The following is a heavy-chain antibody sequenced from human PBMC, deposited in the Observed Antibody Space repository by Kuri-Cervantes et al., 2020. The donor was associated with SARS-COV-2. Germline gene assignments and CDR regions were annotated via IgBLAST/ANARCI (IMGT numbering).Heavy chain of an antibody. D-gene: IGHD5-12*01. CDR1: GGSISSGGYS. V-gene: IGHV4-30-2*01. CDR2: IYHSGST. Sequence: SQTLSLTCAVSGGSISSGGYSWSWIRQPPGKGLEWIGYIYHSGSTYYNPSLKSRVTMSVDTSKNQFSLKLSSVTAADTAVYYCARDGGSGYDWTDYYYYYMDVWGKGTTVTVSS. CDR3: ARDGGSGYDWTDYYYYYMDV. J-gene: IGHJ6*03.